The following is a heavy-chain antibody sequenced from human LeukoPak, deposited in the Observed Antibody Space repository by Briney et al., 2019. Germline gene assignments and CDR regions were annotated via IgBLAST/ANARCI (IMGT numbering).Heavy chain of an antibody. J-gene: IGHJ3*02. D-gene: IGHD6-13*01. Sequence: GGSLRLSCAASGFTFSSYGMHWVRQAPGKGLEWVSAISGSGGSTYYADSVKGRFTISRDNSKNTLYLQMNSLRAEDTAVYYCSTTYSSSWYLTAGAFDIWGQGTMVTVSS. CDR1: GFTFSSYG. CDR2: ISGSGGST. V-gene: IGHV3-23*01. CDR3: STTYSSSWYLTAGAFDI.